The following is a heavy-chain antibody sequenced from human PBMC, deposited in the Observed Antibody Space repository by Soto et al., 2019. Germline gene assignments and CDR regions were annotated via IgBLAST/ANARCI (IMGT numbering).Heavy chain of an antibody. J-gene: IGHJ5*02. Sequence: QVQLVQSGAEVKKPGSSVKVSCKASGGTFSSYAISWVRQAPGQGLEWMGGIIPIFGTANYAQKFQGRVTITADESTGTAYMELGSLRSEDTAVYYCARHYDILTGYSRGGNWSDPWGQGTLVTVSS. CDR1: GGTFSSYA. CDR2: IIPIFGTA. D-gene: IGHD3-9*01. V-gene: IGHV1-69*12. CDR3: ARHYDILTGYSRGGNWSDP.